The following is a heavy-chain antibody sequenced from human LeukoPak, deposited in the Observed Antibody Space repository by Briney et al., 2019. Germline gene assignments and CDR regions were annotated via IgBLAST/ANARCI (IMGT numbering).Heavy chain of an antibody. D-gene: IGHD6-19*01. V-gene: IGHV3-33*01. CDR2: IWHDGSYE. CDR3: ARDRGSSGWYEFDY. J-gene: IGHJ4*02. CDR1: GFTFSRYG. Sequence: PGGSLRLSCAASGFTFSRYGMHWVRQAPGKGLEWVAVIWHDGSYEYYADSVKGRFTISRDSSKNTLYLQMNSLRAEDTAVYYCARDRGSSGWYEFDYWGQGTLVTVSS.